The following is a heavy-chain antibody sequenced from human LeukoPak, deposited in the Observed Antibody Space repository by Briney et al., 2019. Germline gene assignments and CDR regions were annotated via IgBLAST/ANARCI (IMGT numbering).Heavy chain of an antibody. CDR2: IRSKANSYAT. Sequence: GGSLRLSCATSGFTFSGSAMHWVRQASGKGLEWVGRIRSKANSYATAYAASVEGRFTISRDDSKNTAYLQMNSLKTEDTAVYYCTRRGAFDIWGQGTMVTVSS. CDR1: GFTFSGSA. CDR3: TRRGAFDI. J-gene: IGHJ3*02. V-gene: IGHV3-73*01.